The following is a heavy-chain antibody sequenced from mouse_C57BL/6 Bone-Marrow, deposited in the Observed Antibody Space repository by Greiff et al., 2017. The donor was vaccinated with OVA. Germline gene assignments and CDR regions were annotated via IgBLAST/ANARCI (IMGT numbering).Heavy chain of an antibody. J-gene: IGHJ2*01. D-gene: IGHD4-1*01. CDR2: ISDGGSYT. V-gene: IGHV5-4*01. CDR3: ARELTGTRFDY. Sequence: EVKLQESGGGLVKPGGSLKLSCAASGFTFSSYAMSWVRQTPEKRLEWVATISDGGSYTYYPDNVKGRFTISRDNAKNNLFLQMSHLKSEDTAMYYCARELTGTRFDYWGQGTTLTVSS. CDR1: GFTFSSYA.